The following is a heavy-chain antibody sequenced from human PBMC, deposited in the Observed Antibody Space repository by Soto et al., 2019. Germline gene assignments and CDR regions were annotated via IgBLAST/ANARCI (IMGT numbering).Heavy chain of an antibody. CDR3: ARGRGVVIPAGTPDAFEV. Sequence: ASVQVSCKASGYMFVTYGINWVRQAPGQGLEWMGWISAYNGNTKYAQNLQGRVTMTTDASTNTAYMELQILRSDDTAMYYCARGRGVVIPAGTPDAFEVWGQGTKVTVSS. J-gene: IGHJ3*01. CDR2: ISAYNGNT. D-gene: IGHD6-13*01. CDR1: GYMFVTYG. V-gene: IGHV1-18*01.